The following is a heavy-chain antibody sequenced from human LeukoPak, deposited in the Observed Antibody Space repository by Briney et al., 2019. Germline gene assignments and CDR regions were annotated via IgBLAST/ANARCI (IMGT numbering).Heavy chain of an antibody. CDR3: ARERIGGRRADRFDP. CDR2: IYHSGST. V-gene: IGHV4-4*02. CDR1: GGSISSSNW. Sequence: SETLSLTCAVSGGSISSSNWWSWVRQPPGKGLEWIGEIYHSGSTNYNPSLKSRVTISVDASKNQFSLKLSSVTAADTAVYYCARERIGGRRADRFDPWGQGTLVTVSS. D-gene: IGHD3-16*01. J-gene: IGHJ5*02.